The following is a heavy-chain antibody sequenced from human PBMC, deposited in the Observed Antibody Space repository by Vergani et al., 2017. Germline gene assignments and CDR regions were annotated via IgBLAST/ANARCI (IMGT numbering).Heavy chain of an antibody. CDR3: ASILCSSTSCYTGAFDI. CDR2: IIPIFGTA. J-gene: IGHJ3*02. V-gene: IGHV1-69*06. D-gene: IGHD2-2*02. CDR1: GGTFSSYA. Sequence: QVQLVQSGAEVKKPGSSVKVSCKASGGTFSSYAIGWVRQAPGQGLEWMGGIIPIFGTANYAQKFQGRVTITANKSTSTAYMELSSLRSEDTAVYYCASILCSSTSCYTGAFDIWGQGTMVTVSS.